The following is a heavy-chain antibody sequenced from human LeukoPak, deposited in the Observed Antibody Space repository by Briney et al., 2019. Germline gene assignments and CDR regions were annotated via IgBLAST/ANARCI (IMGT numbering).Heavy chain of an antibody. CDR3: AKDAGTMIVVVITYYFDY. V-gene: IGHV3-30*18. CDR2: ISYDGSNK. D-gene: IGHD3-22*01. Sequence: QSGGSLRLSCADSGFTFSGYWMNWVRQAPGKGLEWVAVISYDGSNKYYADSVKGRFTISRDNSKNTLYLQMNSLRAEDTAVYYCAKDAGTMIVVVITYYFDYWGQGTLVTVSS. J-gene: IGHJ4*02. CDR1: GFTFSGYW.